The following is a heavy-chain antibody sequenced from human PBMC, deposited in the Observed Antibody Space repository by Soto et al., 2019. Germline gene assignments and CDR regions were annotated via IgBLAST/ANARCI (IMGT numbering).Heavy chain of an antibody. CDR3: ARSVAMAYDY. J-gene: IGHJ4*02. CDR2: IYYSGST. CDR1: GGSVSSGSYY. D-gene: IGHD5-12*01. V-gene: IGHV4-61*01. Sequence: SETLSLTCTVSGGSVSSGSYYWSWIRQPPGKGLEWIGYIYYSGSTNYNPSLKSRVTISVDTSKNQFSLKLSSVTAADTAVYYRARSVAMAYDYWGQGTLVTVSS.